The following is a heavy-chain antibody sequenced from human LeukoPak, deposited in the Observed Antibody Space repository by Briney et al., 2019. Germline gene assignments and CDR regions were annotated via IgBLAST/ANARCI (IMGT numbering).Heavy chain of an antibody. CDR3: ARGAPGCYCCGGSCPYFVY. J-gene: IGHJ4*02. CDR1: AYTFTSYD. V-gene: IGHV1-8*01. Sequence: AAVKVSCKASAYTFTSYDINWVRQATGQGLGWMGWMNPNSGNTGYAQKFQGRVTITRNTSISTANMELSSLRAEDTAVYHCARGAPGCYCCGGSCPYFVYWGQEALISVSS. CDR2: MNPNSGNT. D-gene: IGHD2-15*01.